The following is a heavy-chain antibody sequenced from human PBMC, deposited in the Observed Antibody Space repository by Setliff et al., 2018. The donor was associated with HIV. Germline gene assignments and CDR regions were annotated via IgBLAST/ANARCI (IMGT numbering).Heavy chain of an antibody. D-gene: IGHD1-26*01. CDR3: ARGDTRNYYGGDYFDY. CDR1: GYSISSGYY. CDR2: IHHSVTT. V-gene: IGHV4-38-2*02. Sequence: PSETLSLTCTVSGYSISSGYYWGWIRQPPGKGLQWIGFIHHSVTTSYNPSLKSRVTISLDTSKNQFSLKLSSVTAADTAVYYCARGDTRNYYGGDYFDYWGQGSLVTVSS. J-gene: IGHJ4*02.